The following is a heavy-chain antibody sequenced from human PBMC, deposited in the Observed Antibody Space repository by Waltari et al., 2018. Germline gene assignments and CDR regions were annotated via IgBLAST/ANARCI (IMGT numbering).Heavy chain of an antibody. CDR3: ARGGTGAAAGRYWYFDL. J-gene: IGHJ2*01. Sequence: QVQLVQSGAEVKKPGASVKVSCKASGYTFTSYAMHWVRQAPGQRLEWMGWINAGKGNTKNSQGVHGRVTSTRDTAASTAYMEVSSLGSEDMAVYYCARGGTGAAAGRYWYFDLWGRGTLVTVSS. D-gene: IGHD6-13*01. V-gene: IGHV1-3*03. CDR1: GYTFTSYA. CDR2: INAGKGNT.